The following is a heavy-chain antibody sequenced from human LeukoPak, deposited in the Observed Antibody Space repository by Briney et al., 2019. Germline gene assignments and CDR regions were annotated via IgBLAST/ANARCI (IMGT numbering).Heavy chain of an antibody. CDR1: GGSISSHY. D-gene: IGHD3-22*01. Sequence: SETLSLTCTVSGGSISSHYWSWIRQPPGKRLEWIGYVYSSGTTKYNPSLKSRVTLSADTSKNQFSLKLSSVTAADTAVYFCARVGDYYDSTGYYYSHDYWGQGTLVTVSS. J-gene: IGHJ4*02. V-gene: IGHV4-59*11. CDR3: ARVGDYYDSTGYYYSHDY. CDR2: VYSSGTT.